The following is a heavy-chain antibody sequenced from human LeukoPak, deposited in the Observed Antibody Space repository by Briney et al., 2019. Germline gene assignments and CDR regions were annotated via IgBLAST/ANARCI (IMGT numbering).Heavy chain of an antibody. CDR1: GFTFSSYG. CDR2: ISYDGSNK. Sequence: GGSLRLSCAASGFTFSSYGMHWVRQAPGKGLEWVAVISYDGSNKYYADSVKGRFTISRDNAKNSLYLQMNSLRAEDTAVYYCTKSRISFSGQADHWGQGTLVTVSS. CDR3: TKSRISFSGQADH. V-gene: IGHV3-30*18. D-gene: IGHD5-12*01. J-gene: IGHJ4*02.